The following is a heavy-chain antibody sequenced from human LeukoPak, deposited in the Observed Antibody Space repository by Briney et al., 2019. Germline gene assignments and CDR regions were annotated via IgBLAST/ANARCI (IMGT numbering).Heavy chain of an antibody. CDR1: GGTFSSYA. CDR2: IIPIFGTA. V-gene: IGHV1-69*13. CDR3: ARAISLVPAAMDY. Sequence: SVKVSCKASGGTFSSYAISWVRQAPGQGLEWMGGIIPIFGTANYAQKFQGRVTITADESTSTAYMELSSLRSEDTAVYYCARAISLVPAAMDYWGQGALVTVSS. D-gene: IGHD2-2*01. J-gene: IGHJ4*02.